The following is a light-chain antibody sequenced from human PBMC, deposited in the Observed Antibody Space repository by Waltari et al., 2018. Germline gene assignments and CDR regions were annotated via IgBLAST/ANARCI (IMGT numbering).Light chain of an antibody. CDR1: QSVLYTSNNKNY. CDR3: QQYYSPPWT. Sequence: DIVMTQSPDSLAVSLGERATINCKSSQSVLYTSNNKNYLAWHQQKPGQPPKLLFYWASTRESGVPDRFSGSGSGTDFTLTISGLQAEDVAVYYCQQYYSPPWTFGQGTQVEIK. J-gene: IGKJ1*01. CDR2: WAS. V-gene: IGKV4-1*01.